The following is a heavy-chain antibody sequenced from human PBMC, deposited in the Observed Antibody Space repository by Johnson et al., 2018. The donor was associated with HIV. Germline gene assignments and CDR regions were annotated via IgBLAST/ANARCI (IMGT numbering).Heavy chain of an antibody. V-gene: IGHV3-9*01. Sequence: VQLVESGGAVVQPGGSLRLSCAASGFIFDDFAMHWVRQAPGKGLEWVSGISWNSGTIAYADSVKGRFTISRDNAKNSLYLQMNSLRPEDTALYYCAKDINLEDAFDIWGQGTMVTVSS. CDR2: ISWNSGTI. J-gene: IGHJ3*02. CDR1: GFIFDDFA. CDR3: AKDINLEDAFDI.